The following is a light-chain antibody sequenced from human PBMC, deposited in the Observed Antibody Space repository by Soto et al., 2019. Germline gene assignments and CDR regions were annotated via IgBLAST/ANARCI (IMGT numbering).Light chain of an antibody. J-gene: IGLJ3*02. V-gene: IGLV2-23*01. CDR3: SSYTDSDTWV. CDR1: SSDVGNYKF. CDR2: EGS. Sequence: QSVLTQPASVSGSPGQSITISCTGTSSDVGNYKFVSWYLQHPGKAPKLLISEGSKRPSGVSNRFSGSKSGNTASLTISGLQAEDEADYYCSSYTDSDTWVFGGGTQLTVL.